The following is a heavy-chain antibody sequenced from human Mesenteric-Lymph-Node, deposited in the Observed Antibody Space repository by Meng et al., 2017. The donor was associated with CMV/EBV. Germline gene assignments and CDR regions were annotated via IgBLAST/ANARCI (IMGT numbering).Heavy chain of an antibody. V-gene: IGHV4-59*11. CDR1: GGSISSHY. CDR2: FYYSGST. Sequence: SETLSLTCTVSGGSISSHYWSWIRQPPGKGLEWIASFYYSGSTDYNPSLKSRVSVSADRSKNQFSLRLSSVTAADTAVYYCATNSGRNGPSFYWGQGTLVTVSS. D-gene: IGHD1-26*01. CDR3: ATNSGRNGPSFY. J-gene: IGHJ4*02.